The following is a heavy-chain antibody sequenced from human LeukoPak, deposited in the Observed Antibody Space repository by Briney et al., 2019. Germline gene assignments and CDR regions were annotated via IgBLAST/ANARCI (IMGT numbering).Heavy chain of an antibody. J-gene: IGHJ6*02. Sequence: ASVKVSCKASGCTFISHDIKWVRQATGQGLEWVGWMNPNRGNTRYAQKFQGRVTMTRNTSISTAYMELSSLRSEDTAVYYCARGRGHDFWSGYYTYSGMDVLGQGTTVIVPS. CDR2: MNPNRGNT. V-gene: IGHV1-8*01. CDR3: ARGRGHDFWSGYYTYSGMDV. CDR1: GCTFISHD. D-gene: IGHD3-3*01.